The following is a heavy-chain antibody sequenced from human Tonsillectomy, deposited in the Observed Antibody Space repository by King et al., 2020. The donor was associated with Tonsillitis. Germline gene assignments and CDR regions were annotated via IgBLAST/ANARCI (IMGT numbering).Heavy chain of an antibody. J-gene: IGHJ3*02. D-gene: IGHD1-26*01. CDR2: ISAYNGDT. V-gene: IGHV1-18*04. CDR1: GYTFTSYG. Sequence: QLVQSGAEVKKPGASVKVSCKASGYTFTSYGISWVRQAPGQGLEWMGWISAYNGDTNYAQKLQGRVTMSTDTSTSTASMELRSLRSDDTAVYYCARDGVGATGTNDAFDIWGHGTMVTVSS. CDR3: ARDGVGATGTNDAFDI.